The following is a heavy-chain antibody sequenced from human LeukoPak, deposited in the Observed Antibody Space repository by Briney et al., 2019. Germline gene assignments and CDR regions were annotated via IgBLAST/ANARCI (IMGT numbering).Heavy chain of an antibody. CDR1: GFTFSSYG. Sequence: GGSLRLSCAASGFTFSSYGMHWVRQAPGKGLEWVAVISYDGSNKYYADSVKGRFTISRDNSKNTLYLQMNSLRAEDTAVYYCAKVVARLHFDYWGQGTLVTVSS. CDR2: ISYDGSNK. D-gene: IGHD5-12*01. V-gene: IGHV3-30*18. J-gene: IGHJ4*02. CDR3: AKVVARLHFDY.